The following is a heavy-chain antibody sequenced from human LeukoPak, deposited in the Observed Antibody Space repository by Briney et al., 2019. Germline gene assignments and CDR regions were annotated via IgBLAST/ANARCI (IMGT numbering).Heavy chain of an antibody. CDR3: ARDRRTGDYYMDV. D-gene: IGHD3-10*01. Sequence: PGGSLRLSCAASGFTFSDYYMSWIRQAPGKGLEWVSYISSSGSTIYYADSVKGRFTISRDSAKNSLSLQMNSLRAEDTAVYYCARDRRTGDYYMDVWGKGTTVTVSS. V-gene: IGHV3-11*01. CDR1: GFTFSDYY. J-gene: IGHJ6*03. CDR2: ISSSGSTI.